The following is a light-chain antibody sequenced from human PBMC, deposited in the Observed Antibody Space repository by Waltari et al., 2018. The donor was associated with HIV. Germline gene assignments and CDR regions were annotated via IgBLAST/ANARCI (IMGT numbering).Light chain of an antibody. CDR1: ALPKHY. V-gene: IGLV3-25*03. J-gene: IGLJ3*02. Sequence: SYELTQPPSVSVSPGQTARITCSGDALPKHYAYWYQQKPGQDTMGIIYKDSERTSGITERLSGSSSGKAVTLSIGEVQAEDEADYYCQSVDNSGTFWVFGGGTKLTVL. CDR2: KDS. CDR3: QSVDNSGTFWV.